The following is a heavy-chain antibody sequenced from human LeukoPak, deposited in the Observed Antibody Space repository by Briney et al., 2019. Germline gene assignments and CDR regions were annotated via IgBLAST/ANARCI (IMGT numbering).Heavy chain of an antibody. J-gene: IGHJ6*02. CDR2: IYYSGST. V-gene: IGHV4-31*03. CDR1: GGSISSGGYY. CDR3: ARARYYDFWSGTYGMDD. D-gene: IGHD3-3*01. Sequence: SQTLSLTCTVSGGSISSGGYYWSWIRQHPGKGLEWIGYIYYSGSTYYNPSLKSRVTISVDTSKNQFSLKLSSVTAAHRAVYYCARARYYDFWSGTYGMDDWGQGTTVTVSS.